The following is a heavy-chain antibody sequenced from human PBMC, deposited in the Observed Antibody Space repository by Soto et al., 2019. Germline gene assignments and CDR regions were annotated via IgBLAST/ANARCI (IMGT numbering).Heavy chain of an antibody. V-gene: IGHV1-69*01. CDR3: ARVHDSSGYYYGPFDY. Sequence: GPGLEWMGGIIPIFGTENYAQKFQGRVTITADESTSTAYMEMSSLRSEDTAVYYCARVHDSSGYYYGPFDYWGQGNRVTVSA. CDR2: IIPIFGTE. D-gene: IGHD3-22*01. J-gene: IGHJ4*02.